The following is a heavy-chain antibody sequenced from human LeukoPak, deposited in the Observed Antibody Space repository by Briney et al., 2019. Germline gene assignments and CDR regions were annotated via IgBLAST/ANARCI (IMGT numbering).Heavy chain of an antibody. J-gene: IGHJ4*02. CDR1: GFTFDDYA. CDR3: AKDIRGSGWYGSYFDY. V-gene: IGHV3-9*01. CDR2: ISWNSGSI. D-gene: IGHD6-19*01. Sequence: PGGSLRLSCAASGFTFDDYAMHWVRQAPGKGLEWVSGISWNSGSIGYADSVKGRFSISRYNAKNSLYLQMNSLRAEDTALYYCAKDIRGSGWYGSYFDYWGQGTLVTVSS.